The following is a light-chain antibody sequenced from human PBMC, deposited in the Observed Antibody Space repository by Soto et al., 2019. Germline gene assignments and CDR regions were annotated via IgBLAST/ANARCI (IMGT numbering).Light chain of an antibody. V-gene: IGLV6-57*03. J-gene: IGLJ1*01. CDR2: EDN. Sequence: NFMLTQPHSVSESPGKTVTISCTRSGGSIASGYVQWYRQRPGSAPTTVIYEDNQRPSGVPDRFSGSIDSSSNSASLTISGLPTEDEADYYCQSYHSSYPDVFGTGTKLTVL. CDR3: QSYHSSYPDV. CDR1: GGSIASGY.